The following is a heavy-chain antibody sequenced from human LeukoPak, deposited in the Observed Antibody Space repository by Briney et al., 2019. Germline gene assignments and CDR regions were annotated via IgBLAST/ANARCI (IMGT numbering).Heavy chain of an antibody. D-gene: IGHD6-13*01. CDR3: AREWQGGIAAAGTRIEGDY. Sequence: GGSLRLSCAASGLTFRDYAMSWVRQAPEKGLEWVSAISGYGYNTYYADSVQGRFTISRDNAENSLFLQMNSLRVEDTAVYYCAREWQGGIAAAGTRIEGDYWGQGTLVAVSP. V-gene: IGHV3-23*01. CDR1: GLTFRDYA. CDR2: ISGYGYNT. J-gene: IGHJ4*02.